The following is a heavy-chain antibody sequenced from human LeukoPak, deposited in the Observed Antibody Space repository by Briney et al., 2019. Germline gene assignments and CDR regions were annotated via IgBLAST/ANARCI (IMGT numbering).Heavy chain of an antibody. CDR3: ARGVYYGSGSYIGDP. CDR2: IYSGGNT. V-gene: IGHV3-53*01. D-gene: IGHD3-10*01. CDR1: GFTVSSNY. Sequence: PGGSLRPSCAASGFTVSSNYMSWVRQAPGKGLEWVSVIYSGGNTYYTDSVKGRFTISRDNSKNTLYLQMNSLRAEDTALYYCARGVYYGSGSYIGDPWGQGTLVTVSS. J-gene: IGHJ5*02.